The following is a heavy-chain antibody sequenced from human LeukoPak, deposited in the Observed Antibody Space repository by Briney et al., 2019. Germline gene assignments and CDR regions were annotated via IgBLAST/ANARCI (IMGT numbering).Heavy chain of an antibody. CDR1: GFTVSGNY. Sequence: GGSLRLSCAASGFTVSGNYMSWVRQAPGKGLEWVSFIYTDGGTYYADSVKGRFTISRDNSKNTLYLQMNSLRAGDTAVYYCAAIRRGRWFDPWGQGTLVTVSS. V-gene: IGHV3-53*01. J-gene: IGHJ5*02. CDR3: AAIRRGRWFDP. D-gene: IGHD2-2*02. CDR2: IYTDGGT.